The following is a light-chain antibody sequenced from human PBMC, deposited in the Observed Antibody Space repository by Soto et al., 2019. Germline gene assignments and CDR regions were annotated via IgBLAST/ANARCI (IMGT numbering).Light chain of an antibody. Sequence: IVLTQSPATLSLSPGESATLSCRASQTVNYLVWYQQKPGQAPRLLIYDASIRATGIPARFSGSGSGTDFTLAISSLEPEDFAVYYCQQRGTWPPLTFGGGTKVEIK. CDR3: QQRGTWPPLT. CDR2: DAS. CDR1: QTVNY. J-gene: IGKJ4*01. V-gene: IGKV3-11*01.